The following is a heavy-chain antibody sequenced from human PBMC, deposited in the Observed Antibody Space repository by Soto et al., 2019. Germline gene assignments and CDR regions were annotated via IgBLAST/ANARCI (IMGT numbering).Heavy chain of an antibody. Sequence: EVQLAESGGGMVQPGGSLRLSCVASGSTFSSYDMHWVRQAPGKGLEYVSSISSNGGTTYYGNSVKGRFTISIDNSKNTLYLQMGSLRAEDMAVYYCVRRVSGNYDYWGQGTLVTVSS. V-gene: IGHV3-64*01. CDR3: VRRVSGNYDY. D-gene: IGHD1-7*01. J-gene: IGHJ4*02. CDR2: ISSNGGTT. CDR1: GSTFSSYD.